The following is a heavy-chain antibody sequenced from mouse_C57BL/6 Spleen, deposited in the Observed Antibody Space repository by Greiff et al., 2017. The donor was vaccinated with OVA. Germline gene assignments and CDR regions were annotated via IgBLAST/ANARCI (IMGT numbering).Heavy chain of an antibody. V-gene: IGHV5-4*03. D-gene: IGHD4-1*01. J-gene: IGHJ2*01. CDR2: ISDGGSYT. CDR3: ARALTGTEDYFDY. CDR1: GFTFSSYA. Sequence: DVKLVESGGGLVKPGGSLKLSCAASGFTFSSYAMSWVRQTPEKRLEWVATISDGGSYTYYPDNVKGRFTISRDNAKNNLYLQMSHLKSEDTAMYYCARALTGTEDYFDYWGQGTTLTVSS.